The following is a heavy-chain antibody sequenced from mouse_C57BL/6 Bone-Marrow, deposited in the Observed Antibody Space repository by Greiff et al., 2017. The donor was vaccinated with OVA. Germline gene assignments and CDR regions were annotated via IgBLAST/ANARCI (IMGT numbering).Heavy chain of an antibody. CDR3: ARGGLLRPAWFAY. D-gene: IGHD2-3*01. Sequence: QVQLQQSGTELVKPGASVKLSCKASGYTFTSYWMHWVKQRPGQGLEWIGNINPSNGGTNYNEKFKSKATLTVDKSSSTAYMQLSSLTSEDSAVYYCARGGLLRPAWFAYWGQGTLVTVSA. CDR1: GYTFTSYW. V-gene: IGHV1-53*01. J-gene: IGHJ3*01. CDR2: INPSNGGT.